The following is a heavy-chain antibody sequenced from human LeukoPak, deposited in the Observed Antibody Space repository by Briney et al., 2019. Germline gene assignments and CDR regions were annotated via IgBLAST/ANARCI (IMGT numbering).Heavy chain of an antibody. CDR1: GYTLTELS. CDR2: FDPEDGET. Sequence: ASVKVSCKVSGYTLTELSMHWVRQAPGKELEWMGGFDPEDGETIYAQKFQGRVTMTEDTSTDTAYMELSSLRSEDTAVYYCATAGIAVADNYFDYWGQGTLVTVSS. V-gene: IGHV1-24*01. J-gene: IGHJ4*02. CDR3: ATAGIAVADNYFDY. D-gene: IGHD6-19*01.